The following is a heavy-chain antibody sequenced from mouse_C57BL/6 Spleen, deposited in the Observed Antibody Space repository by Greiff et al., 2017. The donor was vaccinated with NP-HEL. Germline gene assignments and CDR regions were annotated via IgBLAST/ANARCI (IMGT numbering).Heavy chain of an antibody. J-gene: IGHJ2*01. Sequence: VQLQQPGAELVRPGSSVKLSCKASGYTFTSYWMEWVKQRPGQGLEWIGNIYPSDSETHYNQKFKDKATLTVDKSSSTAYMQLSSLTSEDSAVYYCARRSSGYDYWGQGTTLTVSS. CDR2: IYPSDSET. CDR3: ARRSSGYDY. D-gene: IGHD3-2*02. V-gene: IGHV1-61*01. CDR1: GYTFTSYW.